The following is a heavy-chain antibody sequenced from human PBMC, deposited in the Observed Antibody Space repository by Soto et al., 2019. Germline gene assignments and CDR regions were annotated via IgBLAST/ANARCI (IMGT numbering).Heavy chain of an antibody. D-gene: IGHD3-3*01. Sequence: QVQLVQSGTEVKKSGASVKVSCKASGYTFSSYGISWVRQAPGQGLEWMGWISGYNGNTKYAQKLQGRVTMTTDTSTSTAYVELRSLRSDDTAVYYCARGSRLFGVVIFQHYDMDVWGQGTTVTVSS. CDR2: ISGYNGNT. J-gene: IGHJ6*02. CDR3: ARGSRLFGVVIFQHYDMDV. V-gene: IGHV1-18*01. CDR1: GYTFSSYG.